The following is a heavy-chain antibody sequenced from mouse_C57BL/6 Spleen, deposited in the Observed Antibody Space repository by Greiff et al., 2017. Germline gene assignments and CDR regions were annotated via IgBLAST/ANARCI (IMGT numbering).Heavy chain of an antibody. J-gene: IGHJ2*01. CDR2: IYPGDGDT. D-gene: IGHD2-5*01. V-gene: IGHV1-80*01. Sequence: QVQLQQSGAELVKPGASVKISCKASGYAFSSSWMNWVKQRPGKGLEWIGQIYPGDGDTNYNGKFKGKATLTADKSSSTAYMQLSSLTSEDSSVYFCARVDYSTFDDWGQGTTLTVSS. CDR3: ARVDYSTFDD. CDR1: GYAFSSSW.